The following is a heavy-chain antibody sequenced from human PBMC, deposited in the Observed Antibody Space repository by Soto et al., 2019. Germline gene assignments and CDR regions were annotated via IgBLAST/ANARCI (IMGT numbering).Heavy chain of an antibody. J-gene: IGHJ4*02. CDR2: TSNSGRT. Sequence: QVQLQESGPGLVKPSQTLSLTCTVSGGSITSSGYYWSWIRQHPGEGLEWIGFTSNSGRTSYNPSLKSRVTIAVDTSSNQFSLTLKAVTAADTAVYYCARGGGSTKVDYWGQGTLVTVSP. CDR1: GGSITSSGYY. D-gene: IGHD2-2*01. CDR3: ARGGGSTKVDY. V-gene: IGHV4-31*03.